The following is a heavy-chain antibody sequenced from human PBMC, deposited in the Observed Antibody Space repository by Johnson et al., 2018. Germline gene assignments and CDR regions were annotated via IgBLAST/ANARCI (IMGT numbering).Heavy chain of an antibody. D-gene: IGHD2-21*02. CDR2: LSYDGRNQ. CDR3: GRDFRGVMLTASRLDH. V-gene: IGHV3-30*03. CDR1: VFTFSNYG. Sequence: QVQLVQSGGGVVQPGNSLRLSCAASVFTFSNYGLDWVRQAPGQGLEWVTGLSYDGRNQYYIDSVRGRFTISRDNSKNTLYPQKNNLRPEDTALEYCGRDFRGVMLTASRLDHWGQGTLVTVSS. J-gene: IGHJ4*02.